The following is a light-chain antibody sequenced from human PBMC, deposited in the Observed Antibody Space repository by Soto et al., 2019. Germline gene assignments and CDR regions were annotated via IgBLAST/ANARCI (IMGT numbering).Light chain of an antibody. V-gene: IGKV1-5*03. CDR2: EAS. CDR1: QSISGS. CDR3: KLDNGYWT. Sequence: DIQMTQSPSTLSASVGDRVTITCRASQSISGSLAWYQQKPGQAPKLLIYEASNLESGVPSRFSGSGSGTESTLTISSLKPDDSASYYCKLDNGYWTFGQGTRGEIK. J-gene: IGKJ1*01.